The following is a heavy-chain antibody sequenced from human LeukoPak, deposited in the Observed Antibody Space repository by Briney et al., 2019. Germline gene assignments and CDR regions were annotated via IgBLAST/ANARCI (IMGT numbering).Heavy chain of an antibody. Sequence: EASVKVSCKASGYTFTSYYMHWVRQAPGQGLEWMGRIIPILGIANYAQKFQGRVTITADKSTSTAYMELSSLRSEDTAVYYCARAFHSSSWYDYWGQGTLVTVSS. CDR2: IIPILGIA. V-gene: IGHV1-69*04. CDR3: ARAFHSSSWYDY. D-gene: IGHD6-13*01. CDR1: GYTFTSYY. J-gene: IGHJ4*02.